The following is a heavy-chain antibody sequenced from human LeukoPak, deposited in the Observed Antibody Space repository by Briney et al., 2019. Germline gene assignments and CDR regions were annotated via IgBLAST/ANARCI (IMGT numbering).Heavy chain of an antibody. Sequence: SQTLSLTCTVSGGSISSGDYYWSWIRQPPGKGLEWIGYIYYSGSTYYNPSLKSRVTISVDTSKNQFSLKLSSVTAADTAVYYCARVAAAATHYFDYWGQGTLVTVSS. CDR2: IYYSGST. CDR1: GGSISSGDYY. J-gene: IGHJ4*02. CDR3: ARVAAAATHYFDY. V-gene: IGHV4-30-4*01. D-gene: IGHD6-13*01.